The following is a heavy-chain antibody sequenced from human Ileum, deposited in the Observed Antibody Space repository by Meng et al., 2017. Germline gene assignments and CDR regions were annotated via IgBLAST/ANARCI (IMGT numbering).Heavy chain of an antibody. CDR2: IYYSGTT. D-gene: IGHD6-13*01. V-gene: IGHV4-31*03. CDR1: GGSISSGGYY. Sequence: QVSLQESGPGLVKPSETLSLTCTVSGGSISSGGYYWSWIRQHPGKGLEWIGYIYYSGTTYYNPSLKSRVTISVDTSKNQFSLKLSSVTAADTAVYYCAREPPAAAGTGADYWGQGTLVTVSS. J-gene: IGHJ4*02. CDR3: AREPPAAAGTGADY.